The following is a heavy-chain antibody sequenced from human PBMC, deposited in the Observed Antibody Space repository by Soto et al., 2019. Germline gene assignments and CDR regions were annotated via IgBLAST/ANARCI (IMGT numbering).Heavy chain of an antibody. CDR3: DRATNYNPDINGYYDYFDS. CDR2: TLNSGVA. Sequence: SETLSRAWAVSGDSISSGSYCGIWIRQPPGKVLEWLGWTLNSGVAYFKPSLNSRVTISVDTDKTQISLRLRSVTVADTAVYYCDRATNYNPDINGYYDYFDSWGQGTMVTVSS. V-gene: IGHV4-30-2*01. D-gene: IGHD3-22*01. CDR1: GDSISSGSYC. J-gene: IGHJ4*02.